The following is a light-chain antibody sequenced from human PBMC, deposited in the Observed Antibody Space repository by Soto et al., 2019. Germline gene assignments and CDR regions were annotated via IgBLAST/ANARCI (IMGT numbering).Light chain of an antibody. CDR2: QAS. CDR3: QQYHSYSWT. Sequence: DLQMTQSPSTLSASVGDRVTITCRASQSISSWLAWYQQKPGKAPKLLIYQASSLESGVPSRFSGSASGAEFTLTITSLQPDDFATYYCQQYHSYSWTFGQGTKVEIK. J-gene: IGKJ1*01. V-gene: IGKV1-5*03. CDR1: QSISSW.